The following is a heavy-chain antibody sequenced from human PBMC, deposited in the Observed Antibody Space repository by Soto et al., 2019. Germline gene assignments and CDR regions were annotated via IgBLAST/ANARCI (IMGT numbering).Heavy chain of an antibody. CDR1: GGTFSSYA. CDR2: IIPIFVTA. D-gene: IGHD3-3*01. Sequence: SVKVSCKASGGTFSSYAISWVRQGPGQGLEWLGWIIPIFVTANYAEKFQGIVTITADESTSTAYMELSSLRSEDTAVYYCARDQSGYYTRDYWGQGTLVTVSS. CDR3: ARDQSGYYTRDY. V-gene: IGHV1-69*13. J-gene: IGHJ4*02.